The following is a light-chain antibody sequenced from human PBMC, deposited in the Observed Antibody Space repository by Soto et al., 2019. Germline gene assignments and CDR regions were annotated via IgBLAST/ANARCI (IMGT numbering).Light chain of an antibody. J-gene: IGLJ1*01. CDR3: QSYDSRLSNYV. CDR2: SNN. Sequence: QSVLTQPPSASGTPGQRVTISCSGSSSNIGSNVVNWYQQLPGTAPKLLIYSNNQRPSGVPDRFSGSKSGTSASLAISGLQSEDEADYYCQSYDSRLSNYVFGGGTKLTVL. CDR1: SSNIGSNV. V-gene: IGLV1-44*01.